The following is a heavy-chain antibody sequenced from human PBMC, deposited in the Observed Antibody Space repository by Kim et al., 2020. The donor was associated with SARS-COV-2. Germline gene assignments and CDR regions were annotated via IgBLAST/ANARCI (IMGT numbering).Heavy chain of an antibody. CDR2: ISCSGGST. J-gene: IGHJ5*02. CDR3: AKAKRSSWRNWFDP. D-gene: IGHD6-13*01. V-gene: IGHV3-23*01. Sequence: GGSLRLSCAASGFTFSSYAMSWVRQAPGKGLEWVSAISCSGGSTYYADSVKGRFTISRDNSKNTLYLQMNSLRAEDTAVYYCAKAKRSSWRNWFDPWGQGTLVTVSS. CDR1: GFTFSSYA.